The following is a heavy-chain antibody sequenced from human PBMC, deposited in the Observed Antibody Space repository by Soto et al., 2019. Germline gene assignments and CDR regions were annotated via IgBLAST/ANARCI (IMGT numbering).Heavy chain of an antibody. CDR1: GYSFASYG. J-gene: IGHJ4*02. CDR2: IKPDDGNT. V-gene: IGHV1-18*01. CDR3: GSGGVSSYVDY. D-gene: IGHD2-8*01. Sequence: QVQLEQSGAEVKKPGASVKVSCEASGYSFASYGISWVRQAPVQGLEWMGSIKPDDGNTNLAQDLQGRVTMTADTPTTAAYLELSNLRCDDTAVYYCGSGGVSSYVDYWGRGTLVTVS.